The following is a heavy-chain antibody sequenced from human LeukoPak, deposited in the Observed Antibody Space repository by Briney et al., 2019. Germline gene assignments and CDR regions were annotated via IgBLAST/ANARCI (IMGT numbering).Heavy chain of an antibody. CDR1: GFTFGDYY. CDR2: ISIGDNTI. D-gene: IGHD5-18*01. Sequence: GRSLRLSCAASGFTFGDYYMSWVRQAPGKGLECVSHISIGDNTINYADSVRGRFTISRDNAKNSLFLQMNRLRAEDTAVYYCARDLCGHNYGYPSYCYYYGMDVWGQGTTVTVSS. V-gene: IGHV3-11*01. CDR3: ARDLCGHNYGYPSYCYYYGMDV. J-gene: IGHJ6*02.